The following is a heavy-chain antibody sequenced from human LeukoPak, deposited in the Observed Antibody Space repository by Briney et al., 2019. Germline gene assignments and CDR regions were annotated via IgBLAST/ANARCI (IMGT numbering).Heavy chain of an antibody. CDR3: ARDTRHSSGWAGFDP. Sequence: PGGSLRLSCAASGFTFSSYWMSWVRQAPGKGLEWGANIKQDGSEKYYVDSVKGRFTISRDNAKNSLYLQMNSLSAEDTAVYYCARDTRHSSGWAGFDPWGQGTLVTVSS. D-gene: IGHD6-19*01. CDR2: IKQDGSEK. V-gene: IGHV3-7*01. J-gene: IGHJ5*02. CDR1: GFTFSSYW.